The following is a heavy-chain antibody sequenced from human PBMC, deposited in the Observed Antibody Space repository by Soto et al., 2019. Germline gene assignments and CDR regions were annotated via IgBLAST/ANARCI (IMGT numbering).Heavy chain of an antibody. CDR1: GFTFSSYG. J-gene: IGHJ6*02. CDR2: ISYDGSNK. V-gene: IGHV3-30*18. Sequence: PGGSLRLSCAASGFTFSSYGMHWVRQAPGKGLEWVAVISYDGSNKYYADSVKGRFTISRDNSKNTLYLQMNSLRAEDTAVYYCAKELIAVAPLVGYYYYGMDVWGQGTTVTVSS. CDR3: AKELIAVAPLVGYYYYGMDV. D-gene: IGHD6-19*01.